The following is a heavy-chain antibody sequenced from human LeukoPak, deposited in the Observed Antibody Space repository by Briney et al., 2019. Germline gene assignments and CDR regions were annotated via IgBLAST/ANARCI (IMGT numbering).Heavy chain of an antibody. CDR3: ARAYNWNDFGY. D-gene: IGHD1-1*01. J-gene: IGHJ4*02. CDR2: FDPEDGET. CDR1: GYTLTELS. Sequence: ASVKVSCKVSGYTLTELSMHWVRQAPGKGLEWMGGFDPEDGETIYAQKFQGRVTMTRNTSISTAYMELSSLRSEDTAVYYCARAYNWNDFGYWGQGTLVTVSS. V-gene: IGHV1-24*01.